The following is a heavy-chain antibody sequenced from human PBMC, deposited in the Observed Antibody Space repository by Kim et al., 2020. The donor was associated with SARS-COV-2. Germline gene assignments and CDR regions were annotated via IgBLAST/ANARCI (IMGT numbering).Heavy chain of an antibody. CDR2: IYYSGST. J-gene: IGHJ4*02. D-gene: IGHD3-3*01. CDR3: ARARVGIFGVVTHFDY. V-gene: IGHV4-59*13. CDR1: GGSISSYY. Sequence: SETLSLTCTVSGGSISSYYWSWIRQPPGKGLEWIGYIYYSGSTNYNPSLKSRVTISVDTSKNQFSLKLSSVTAADTAVYYCARARVGIFGVVTHFDYWGQGTLVTGSS.